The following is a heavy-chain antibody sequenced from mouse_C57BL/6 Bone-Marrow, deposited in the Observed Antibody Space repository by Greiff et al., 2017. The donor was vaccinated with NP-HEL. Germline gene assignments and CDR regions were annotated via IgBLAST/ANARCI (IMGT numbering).Heavy chain of an antibody. CDR1: GYTFTSYG. V-gene: IGHV1-81*01. D-gene: IGHD1-1*01. Sequence: QVQLKQSGAELARPGASVKLSCKASGYTFTSYGISWVKQRTGQGLEWIGEIYPRSGNTYYNEKFKGKATLTADKSSSTAYMELRSLTSEDSAVYFCARSLFTTVVLYYFDYWGQGTTLTVSS. CDR3: ARSLFTTVVLYYFDY. CDR2: IYPRSGNT. J-gene: IGHJ2*01.